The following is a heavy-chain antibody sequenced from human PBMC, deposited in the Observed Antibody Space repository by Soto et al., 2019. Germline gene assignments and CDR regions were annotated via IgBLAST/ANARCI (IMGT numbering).Heavy chain of an antibody. D-gene: IGHD3-3*01. CDR3: AGGHFRFLQWIDS. V-gene: IGHV3-11*01. J-gene: IGHJ5*01. CDR1: TFTFTDSRFTFSDYY. Sequence: GGSLRLSCAASTFTFTDSRFTFSDYYINWIRQGPGKGLEWLATISSSGTTTTYAESVKGRFTISRDNAKNSVFLQMNSLGDDATSVSYCAGGHFRFLQWIDSWGRGTLVTASS. CDR2: ISSSGTTT.